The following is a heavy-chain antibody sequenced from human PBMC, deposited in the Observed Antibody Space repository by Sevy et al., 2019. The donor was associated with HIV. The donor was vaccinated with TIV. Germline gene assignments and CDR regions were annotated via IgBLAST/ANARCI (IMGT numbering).Heavy chain of an antibody. Sequence: ASVKVSCKASGYTFTGYYMHWVRQAPGQGLEWMGWINPNSGGTNYAQKFQGRVTMTRDTSISTAYMELRRLRSDDTAVYYCARDGHYDSSGYYFGVGAFDIWGQGTMVTVSS. J-gene: IGHJ3*02. CDR3: ARDGHYDSSGYYFGVGAFDI. D-gene: IGHD3-22*01. V-gene: IGHV1-2*02. CDR2: INPNSGGT. CDR1: GYTFTGYY.